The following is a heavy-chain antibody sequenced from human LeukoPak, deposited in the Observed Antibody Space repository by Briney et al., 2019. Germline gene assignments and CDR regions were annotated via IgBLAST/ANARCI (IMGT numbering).Heavy chain of an antibody. CDR3: ARGPIDMVRVPLFY. J-gene: IGHJ4*02. V-gene: IGHV1-18*01. CDR1: GYTFTSYG. Sequence: GASVKVSCKASGYTFTSYGISWVRQAPGQGLEWMGWISAYNGNTNYAQKLQGRVTMTTDTSTSTAYMELRSLRSDDTAVYYCARGPIDMVRVPLFYWGQGTLVTVSS. CDR2: ISAYNGNT. D-gene: IGHD3-10*01.